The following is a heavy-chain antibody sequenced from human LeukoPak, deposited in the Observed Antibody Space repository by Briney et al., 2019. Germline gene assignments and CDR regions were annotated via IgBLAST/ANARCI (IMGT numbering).Heavy chain of an antibody. CDR2: ISHGGSA. V-gene: IGHV4-34*01. CDR3: ARASPEGGYYPSGSPLPVDY. D-gene: IGHD3-10*01. CDR1: GGSFSGYY. J-gene: IGHJ4*02. Sequence: SETLSLTCAVYGGSFSGYYWSWIRQPPGKGLEWIGDISHGGSANYNPSLNSRATISVDASKNQFTLKLSSVTAADTAVYYCARASPEGGYYPSGSPLPVDYWGQGALVTVSS.